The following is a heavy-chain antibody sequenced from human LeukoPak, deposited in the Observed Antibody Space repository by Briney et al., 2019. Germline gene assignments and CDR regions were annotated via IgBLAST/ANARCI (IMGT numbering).Heavy chain of an antibody. D-gene: IGHD1-26*01. V-gene: IGHV4-38-2*02. CDR1: GYSITTGHY. CDR3: ARVSSGSYATY. Sequence: SETLSLTCTVSGYSITTGHYWGWIRQPPGQGLEWIASIFLGETTYYKPSFKSRLSISVDTSKNQLSLKLSSVTAADTAVYYCARVSSGSYATYWGQGTLVTVSS. J-gene: IGHJ4*02. CDR2: IFLGETT.